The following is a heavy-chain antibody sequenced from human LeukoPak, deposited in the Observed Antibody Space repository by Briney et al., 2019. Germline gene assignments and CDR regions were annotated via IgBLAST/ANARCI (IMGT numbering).Heavy chain of an antibody. V-gene: IGHV3-30*03. D-gene: IGHD3-10*01. CDR2: ISFDGTNK. Sequence: GGSLRLCCAASGFTFSSYSMNWVRQAPGQGLEWVAVISFDGTNKYYADSLKGRFTISRDNSKNTVYLQMNSLRPEDTAVYYCARDGGRATIVRGIIIMSVGDFWGQGALVTVST. CDR1: GFTFSSYS. CDR3: ARDGGRATIVRGIIIMSVGDF. J-gene: IGHJ4*02.